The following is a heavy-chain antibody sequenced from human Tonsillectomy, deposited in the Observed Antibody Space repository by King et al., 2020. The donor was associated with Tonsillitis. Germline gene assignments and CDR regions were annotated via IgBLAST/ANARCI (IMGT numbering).Heavy chain of an antibody. D-gene: IGHD6-13*01. CDR3: ARAPYGRSWYRNFDY. CDR1: GGSFSGYY. V-gene: IGHV4-34*01. CDR2: INHSGST. Sequence: VQLQQWGAGLLKPSETLSLTCAVYGGSFSGYYWNWIRQPPGKGLEWIGEINHSGSTNYNPSLKSRVTISIDTSKNQFSRKLSAVTAADTAVYYCARAPYGRSWYRNFDYWGQGTLVTVSS. J-gene: IGHJ4*02.